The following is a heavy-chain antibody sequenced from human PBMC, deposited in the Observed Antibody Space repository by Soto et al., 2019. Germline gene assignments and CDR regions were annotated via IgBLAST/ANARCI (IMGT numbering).Heavy chain of an antibody. Sequence: ASVKVSCKASGYTFTSYYMHWVRQAPGQGLEWMGIINPSGGSTSYAQKFQGRVTMTRATSTSTVYMELSSLRSEDTAVYYCASTSTYYDFWSGPYPCYWGQGTLVTVSS. D-gene: IGHD3-3*01. CDR2: INPSGGST. CDR1: GYTFTSYY. J-gene: IGHJ4*02. V-gene: IGHV1-46*01. CDR3: ASTSTYYDFWSGPYPCY.